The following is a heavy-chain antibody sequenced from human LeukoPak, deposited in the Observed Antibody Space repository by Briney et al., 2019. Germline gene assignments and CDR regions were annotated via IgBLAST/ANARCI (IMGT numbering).Heavy chain of an antibody. V-gene: IGHV3-23*01. CDR2: ITGSGGST. J-gene: IGHJ4*02. Sequence: PGGSLRLSCAASRFTLSIYAMSRVRQAPGKGLEWVSAITGSGGSTWYADSVKGRFTISRDNSKNALYLQMNSLRAEDTAVYYCANTRGDTLMNMIFDYWGQGTLVTVSS. D-gene: IGHD3-22*01. CDR3: ANTRGDTLMNMIFDY. CDR1: RFTLSIYA.